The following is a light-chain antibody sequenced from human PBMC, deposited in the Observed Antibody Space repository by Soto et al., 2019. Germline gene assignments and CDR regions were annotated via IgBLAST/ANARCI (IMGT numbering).Light chain of an antibody. V-gene: IGKV3-11*01. J-gene: IGKJ4*01. CDR1: QSVISY. CDR3: QQRSNWTPSLT. Sequence: EIVLTQSPATLPFSPGERATLTCRASQSVISYLAWYQQKPGQAPRLLIYDAANSATGSAARFSGSGTGTDFNLTISSLEPEDFAVYSCQQRSNWTPSLTFGGGTKVELK. CDR2: DAA.